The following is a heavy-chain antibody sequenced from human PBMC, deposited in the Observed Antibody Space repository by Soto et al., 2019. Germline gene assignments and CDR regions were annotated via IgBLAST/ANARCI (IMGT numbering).Heavy chain of an antibody. J-gene: IGHJ3*02. CDR3: ARLFCSASSCYSVGGFDI. CDR1: GFTFSRYG. V-gene: IGHV3-33*01. D-gene: IGHD2-15*01. Sequence: PGGSLRLSCAASGFTFSRYGMHWVRQAPGKGLEWVALVWFDGSDKYSSDSVTGRFTISRDNSKNTLYLQMNSLRAEDTAVYYCARLFCSASSCYSVGGFDIWGQGTMVTVS. CDR2: VWFDGSDK.